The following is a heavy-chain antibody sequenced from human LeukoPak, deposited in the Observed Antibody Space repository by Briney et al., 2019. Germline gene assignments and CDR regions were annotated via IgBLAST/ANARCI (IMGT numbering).Heavy chain of an antibody. V-gene: IGHV3-30*02. CDR2: KRSDGSDI. CDR1: GFTFSAYG. D-gene: IGHD6-19*01. J-gene: IGHJ5*02. Sequence: PGGSLRLSCTTSGFTFSAYGMHWVRQAPGKGLEWVAFKRSDGSDIYYTDSVKGRFTISRDNSKNTLYLQMNSLRPEDTAVYNCAKGSHSSGWPADWFDPWGQGTLVIVSS. CDR3: AKGSHSSGWPADWFDP.